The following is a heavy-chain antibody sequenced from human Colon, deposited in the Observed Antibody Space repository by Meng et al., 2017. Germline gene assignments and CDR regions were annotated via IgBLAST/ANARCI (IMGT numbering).Heavy chain of an antibody. Sequence: GSLRLSCTVSGGSVGSSRYYWSWIRQPPGKGLQWIGYIYYSGNTNYNPSIKSRVTLSVDTSKNQFSLKLNSVTAADTAVYYCARDLAGDNAFDIWGQGTMVTVSS. D-gene: IGHD6-19*01. J-gene: IGHJ3*02. CDR2: IYYSGNT. CDR3: ARDLAGDNAFDI. V-gene: IGHV4-61*01. CDR1: GGSVGSSRYY.